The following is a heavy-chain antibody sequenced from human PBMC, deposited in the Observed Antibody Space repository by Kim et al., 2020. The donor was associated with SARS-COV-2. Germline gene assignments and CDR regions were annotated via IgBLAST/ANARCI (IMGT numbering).Heavy chain of an antibody. Sequence: GGSLRLSCAASGFTFSHYAMSWVRQAPGKGLEWVAHIWYDGSHEYHADSVRGRFTISRDNPKNTLYLQMNSLRAEDSAVYFCVKDDECRFDYWGQGILVTVSS. CDR2: IWYDGSHE. CDR1: GFTFSHYA. D-gene: IGHD2-15*01. V-gene: IGHV3-33*06. CDR3: VKDDECRFDY. J-gene: IGHJ4*02.